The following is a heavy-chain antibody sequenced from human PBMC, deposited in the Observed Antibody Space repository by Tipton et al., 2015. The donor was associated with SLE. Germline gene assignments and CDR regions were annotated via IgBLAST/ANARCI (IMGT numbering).Heavy chain of an antibody. CDR3: ARDLNWDDIGNWFDP. J-gene: IGHJ5*02. Sequence: TLSLTCTVSGGSIRSHYWSWIRQPPGKGLEWIGYMYHSGSTKYNPSLKSRVTISLDTSKNQVSLKLTSVTAADTAVYYCARDLNWDDIGNWFDPWGQGVLVTVSS. CDR2: MYHSGST. V-gene: IGHV4-59*11. CDR1: GGSIRSHY. D-gene: IGHD1-1*01.